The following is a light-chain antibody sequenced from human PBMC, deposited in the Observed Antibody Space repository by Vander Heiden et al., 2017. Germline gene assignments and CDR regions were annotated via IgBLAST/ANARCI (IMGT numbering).Light chain of an antibody. Sequence: DIVLTQSPATLSLSPGERATLSCRASQSVSSYLAWYQQKPGQAPRLLIYDASNSATGIPARFSGSGSGTDFTLTISSQEPEDFAVYYCQQRSNWLWTFGQGTKVEIK. J-gene: IGKJ1*01. V-gene: IGKV3-11*01. CDR2: DAS. CDR1: QSVSSY. CDR3: QQRSNWLWT.